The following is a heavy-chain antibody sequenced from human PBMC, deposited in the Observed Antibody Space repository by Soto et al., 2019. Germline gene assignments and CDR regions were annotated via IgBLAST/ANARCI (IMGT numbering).Heavy chain of an antibody. Sequence: QVQLVESGGGVVQPGRSLRLSCAASGLTLSNYAMHWVRQAPGKGLEWVAVISYDGSNRYYADYVKGRFTISRDNSKNTLYLQIISLRAEDTAVYYCARVTQAGAADYWGQGTLVTVSS. D-gene: IGHD6-19*01. CDR2: ISYDGSNR. CDR1: GLTLSNYA. CDR3: ARVTQAGAADY. V-gene: IGHV3-30-3*01. J-gene: IGHJ4*02.